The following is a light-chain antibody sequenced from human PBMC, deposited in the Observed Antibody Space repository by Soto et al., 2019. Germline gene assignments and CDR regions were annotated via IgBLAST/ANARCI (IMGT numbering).Light chain of an antibody. J-gene: IGKJ3*01. CDR2: DAS. CDR3: QQRDTWPFT. V-gene: IGKV3-11*01. CDR1: QSVSTY. Sequence: EIVLTQSPATLSLSPGERATLSCRASQSVSTYLAWFQQRSGQAPRHHIYDASNRATPIPARFSGSGSGTNFTLTISSLVPEDLAVSYRQQRDTWPFTFGPEIKVDIK.